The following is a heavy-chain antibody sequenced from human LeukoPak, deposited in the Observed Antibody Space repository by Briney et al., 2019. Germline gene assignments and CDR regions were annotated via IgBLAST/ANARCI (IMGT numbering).Heavy chain of an antibody. CDR2: IYYSGST. D-gene: IGHD2-15*01. CDR3: ARDGHIVVVVAATPGWFDP. J-gene: IGHJ5*02. Sequence: PSETLSLTCTVSGGSISSSSYYWGWIRQPPGTGLEWIGSIYYSGSTYYNPSLKSRVTISVDTSKNQFSLKLSSVTAADTAVYYCARDGHIVVVVAATPGWFDPWGQGTLVTVSS. V-gene: IGHV4-39*07. CDR1: GGSISSSSYY.